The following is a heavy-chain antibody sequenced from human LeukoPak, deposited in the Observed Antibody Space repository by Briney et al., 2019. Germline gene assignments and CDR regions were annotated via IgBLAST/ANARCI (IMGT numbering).Heavy chain of an antibody. CDR3: ARDPFYEHQSVADY. V-gene: IGHV4-61*02. J-gene: IGHJ4*02. CDR1: GGSISSGSYY. CDR2: IYTSGST. D-gene: IGHD2/OR15-2a*01. Sequence: SGTLSRTCTVSGGSISSGSYYWSWIRQPAGKGLEWIGRIYTSGSTNYNPSLKSRVTISVDTSKNQFSLKLSSVTAADTAVYYCARDPFYEHQSVADYWGQGTLVTVSS.